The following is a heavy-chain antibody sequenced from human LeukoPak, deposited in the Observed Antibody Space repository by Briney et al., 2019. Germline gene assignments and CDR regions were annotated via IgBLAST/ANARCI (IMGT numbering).Heavy chain of an antibody. CDR1: GGSISSYY. J-gene: IGHJ3*02. CDR3: ARDTAMVTAFDI. Sequence: KPSETLSLTCTVSGGSISSYYWSWIRQPPGKGLEWIGYIYYSGSTNYNPSLKSRVTISVDTSKNQFSLKLSSVTAADTAVFYCARDTAMVTAFDIWGQGTMVTVSS. V-gene: IGHV4-59*13. D-gene: IGHD5-18*01. CDR2: IYYSGST.